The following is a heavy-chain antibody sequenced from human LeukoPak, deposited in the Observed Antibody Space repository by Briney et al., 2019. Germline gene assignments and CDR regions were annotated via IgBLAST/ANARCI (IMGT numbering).Heavy chain of an antibody. CDR1: GFTFPNYW. J-gene: IGHJ4*02. D-gene: IGHD2-15*01. CDR3: ARGGGSWELIL. Sequence: PGGSLRLSCAASGFTFPNYWMSWVRQAPGKGLEWVANIRQDGSEKFYVDSVKGRFTISRDNDKSSLYLQMNSLRGEDTAVYFCARGGGSWELILWGQGALVTGS. CDR2: IRQDGSEK. V-gene: IGHV3-7*01.